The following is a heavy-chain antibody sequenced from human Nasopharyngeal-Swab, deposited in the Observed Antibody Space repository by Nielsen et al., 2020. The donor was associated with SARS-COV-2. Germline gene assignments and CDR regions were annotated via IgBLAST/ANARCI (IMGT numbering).Heavy chain of an antibody. Sequence: GESLKISCAASGFTFGDYGMSWVRQAPGKGLEWVSGINWNGGSTGYADSVKGRFTISRDNAKNSLYLQMNSLRAEDTALYHCASFDILTGYLDYWGQGTLVTVSS. V-gene: IGHV3-20*01. J-gene: IGHJ4*02. CDR3: ASFDILTGYLDY. D-gene: IGHD3-9*01. CDR1: GFTFGDYG. CDR2: INWNGGST.